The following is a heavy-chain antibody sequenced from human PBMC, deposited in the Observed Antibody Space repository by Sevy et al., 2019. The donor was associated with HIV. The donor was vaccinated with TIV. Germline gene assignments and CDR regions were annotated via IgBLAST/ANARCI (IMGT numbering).Heavy chain of an antibody. CDR1: GFTISSYN. D-gene: IGHD1-26*01. V-gene: IGHV3-21*01. CDR3: AKWDADRRWYFDY. J-gene: IGHJ4*02. CDR2: ISGSSDYV. Sequence: GGSLRLSCAASGFTISSYNMNWVRQAPGKGLEWVSSISGSSDYVFYADSVKGRFTISRDNDKNSLYFQMNSVRAEDTAVYYCAKWDADRRWYFDYWGQGTLVTVSS.